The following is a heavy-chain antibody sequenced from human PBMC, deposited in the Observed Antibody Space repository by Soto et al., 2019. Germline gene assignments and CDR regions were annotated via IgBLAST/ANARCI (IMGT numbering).Heavy chain of an antibody. J-gene: IGHJ4*02. D-gene: IGHD3-22*01. V-gene: IGHV1-3*01. CDR2: INAGNGNT. CDR3: ARGSGYYYRDYY. Sequence: GASVKVSCKASGYTFTSYAMHWVRQAPGQRLEWMGWINAGNGNTKYSQKFQGRVTITRDTSASTAYMELSSLRSEDTAVYYCARGSGYYYRDYYWGQGTLVPVSS. CDR1: GYTFTSYA.